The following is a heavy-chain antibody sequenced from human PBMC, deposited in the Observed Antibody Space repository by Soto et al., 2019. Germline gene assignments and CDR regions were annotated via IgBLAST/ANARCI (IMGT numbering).Heavy chain of an antibody. V-gene: IGHV3-11*05. Sequence: QVQLVQSGGGLVNPGGSLRLTCEASGFTFSESYMSWIRQAPGKGPEYVSYISSNSAYTRYADSVKGRFIILRDNTKNSVYLHMNSLRVDDTAVYYCVRAGVMVRGLTVEDFWGQGTLVTVSS. CDR2: ISSNSAYT. D-gene: IGHD3-10*01. CDR1: GFTFSESY. CDR3: VRAGVMVRGLTVEDF. J-gene: IGHJ4*02.